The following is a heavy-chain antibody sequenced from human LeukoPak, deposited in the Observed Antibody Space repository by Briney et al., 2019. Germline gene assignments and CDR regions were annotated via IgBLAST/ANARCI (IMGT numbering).Heavy chain of an antibody. CDR2: IDPDGSDI. V-gene: IGHV3-7*04. Sequence: PGGPLRLSCAVSGLTISKSWMSWVRQAPGKGLEWVANIDPDGSDIHYVDSVKGRFTVSRDNAKNSLYLQMNSLRVEDTATYYCIRGSSSYWGQGTLVTV. J-gene: IGHJ4*02. CDR1: GLTISKSW. CDR3: IRGSSSY.